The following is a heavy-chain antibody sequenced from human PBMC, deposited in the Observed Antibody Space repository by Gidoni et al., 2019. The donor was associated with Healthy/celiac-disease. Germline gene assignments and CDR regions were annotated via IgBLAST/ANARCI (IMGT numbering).Heavy chain of an antibody. D-gene: IGHD4-17*01. J-gene: IGHJ5*02. V-gene: IGHV3-21*01. CDR1: GFTFGSYS. CDR3: ARDYGDYVECWFDP. Sequence: EVQLVASGGGLVKPGGSLSLSCASAGFTFGSYSMNWVRQATGKGLEWVSSISSSSSYIYYADSVKGRFTISRDNAKNSLYLQMNSLRAEDTAVYYCARDYGDYVECWFDPWGQGTLVTVSS. CDR2: ISSSSSYI.